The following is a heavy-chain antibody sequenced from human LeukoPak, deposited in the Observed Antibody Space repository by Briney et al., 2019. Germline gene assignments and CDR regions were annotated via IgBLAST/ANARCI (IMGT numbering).Heavy chain of an antibody. D-gene: IGHD3-3*01. CDR2: IRSKAYGGTT. CDR1: GFTFGDYA. CDR3: TRDRWEAVLRFLEWFPPYYYYYYYMDV. J-gene: IGHJ6*03. V-gene: IGHV3-49*04. Sequence: RAGGSLRLSCTASGFTFGDYAMSWVRQAPGKGLEWVGFIRSKAYGGTTEYAASVKGRFTISRDDSKSIAYLQMNSLKTEDTAVYYCTRDRWEAVLRFLEWFPPYYYYYYYMDVWGKGTTVTVSS.